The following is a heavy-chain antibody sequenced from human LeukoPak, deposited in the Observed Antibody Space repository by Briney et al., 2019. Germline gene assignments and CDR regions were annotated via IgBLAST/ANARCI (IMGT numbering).Heavy chain of an antibody. CDR1: GGSVSSSGYS. D-gene: IGHD6-19*01. J-gene: IGHJ4*02. Sequence: SQTLSLTCAVSGGSVSSSGYSWIWIRQPPGKGLEWVTYIYYNGNIHSNPSLKSRVAISLDTSKNQFSLKLDSVTAADTAVYYCAKGTSSGWYYFDYWGQGTLVTVSS. V-gene: IGHV4-30-4*07. CDR2: IYYNGNI. CDR3: AKGTSSGWYYFDY.